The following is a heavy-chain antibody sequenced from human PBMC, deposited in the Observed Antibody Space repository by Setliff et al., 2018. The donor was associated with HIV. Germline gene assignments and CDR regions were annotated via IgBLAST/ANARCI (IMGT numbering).Heavy chain of an antibody. CDR2: MNPNSGNT. CDR1: GYTFTSYD. D-gene: IGHD3-10*01. CDR3: ARDHPPEGDTFYYYGMDV. Sequence: ASVKVSCKASGYTFTSYDINWVRQATGQGLEWMGWMNPNSGNTGYAQKFQGRVTMTRNTSISTAYMELSSLRSEDRAVYYCARDHPPEGDTFYYYGMDVWGQGTTVTVSS. V-gene: IGHV1-8*02. J-gene: IGHJ6*02.